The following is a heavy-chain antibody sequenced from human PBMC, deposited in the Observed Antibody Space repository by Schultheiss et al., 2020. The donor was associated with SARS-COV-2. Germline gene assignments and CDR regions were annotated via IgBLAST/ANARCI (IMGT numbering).Heavy chain of an antibody. Sequence: SETLSLTCTVSGGSISSYYWSWIRQPPGKGLEWIGYIYYSGSTNYNPSLKSRVTISVDTSKNQFSLKLSSVTAADTAVYYCARDCRQLVRAGSLNYYYYYMDVWGKGTTVTVSS. D-gene: IGHD6-6*01. J-gene: IGHJ6*03. CDR3: ARDCRQLVRAGSLNYYYYYMDV. V-gene: IGHV4-59*01. CDR2: IYYSGST. CDR1: GGSISSYY.